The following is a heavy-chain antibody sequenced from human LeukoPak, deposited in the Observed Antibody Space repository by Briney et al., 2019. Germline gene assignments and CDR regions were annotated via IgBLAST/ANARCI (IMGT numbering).Heavy chain of an antibody. Sequence: GGSLRLSCAASGFTFRTYRMTWVRQAPGKGLEWVANIKEDGTEKHYVDSVKGRFTISRDNSKNTLYLQMNSLRAEDTAVYYCAKDQNYYDSNYYYYGMDVWGQGTTVTVSS. CDR1: GFTFRTYR. V-gene: IGHV3-7*01. CDR3: AKDQNYYDSNYYYYGMDV. J-gene: IGHJ6*02. D-gene: IGHD3-22*01. CDR2: IKEDGTEK.